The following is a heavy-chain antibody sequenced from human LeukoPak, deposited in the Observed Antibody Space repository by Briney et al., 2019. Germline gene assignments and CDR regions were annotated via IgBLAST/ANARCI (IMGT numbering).Heavy chain of an antibody. Sequence: ASVKVSCKASGYTFTGYYMHWVRQAPGQGLEWMGWINPNSGGTNYARKFQGRVTMTRDTSISTAYMELSRLRSDDTAVYYCARVVTGTTDFDYWGQGTLVTVSS. D-gene: IGHD1-7*01. CDR2: INPNSGGT. CDR3: ARVVTGTTDFDY. V-gene: IGHV1-2*02. CDR1: GYTFTGYY. J-gene: IGHJ4*02.